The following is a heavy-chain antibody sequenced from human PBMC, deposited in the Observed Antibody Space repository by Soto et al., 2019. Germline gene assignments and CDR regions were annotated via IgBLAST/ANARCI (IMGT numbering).Heavy chain of an antibody. CDR3: ARDSRAIFGVVIATIYYNYGMDV. Sequence: SETLCLTCAVYGGSFSGYYWSWIRKTPGKGLEWIGEINHSGSTNYNPSLKSRVTISVDTSKNQFSLKLSSVTAADTAVYYCARDSRAIFGVVIATIYYNYGMDVWGQGTTVTVSS. CDR2: INHSGST. D-gene: IGHD3-3*01. CDR1: GGSFSGYY. J-gene: IGHJ6*02. V-gene: IGHV4-34*01.